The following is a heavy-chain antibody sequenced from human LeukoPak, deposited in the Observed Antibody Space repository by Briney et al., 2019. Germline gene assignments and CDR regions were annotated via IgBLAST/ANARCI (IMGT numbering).Heavy chain of an antibody. Sequence: PGGSLRLSCAASGFTFSSYWMSWVRQAPGKGLEWVADINLDGSEKYYVDSVKGRFTISRDNAKNSLNLHMNGLRAEDTAVYYCAREGTRGLFDSWGQGTLVTVSS. CDR3: AREGTRGLFDS. V-gene: IGHV3-7*01. J-gene: IGHJ4*02. CDR1: GFTFSSYW. CDR2: INLDGSEK. D-gene: IGHD1/OR15-1a*01.